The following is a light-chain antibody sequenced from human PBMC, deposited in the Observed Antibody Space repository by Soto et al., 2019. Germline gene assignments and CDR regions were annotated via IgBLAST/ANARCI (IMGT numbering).Light chain of an antibody. CDR1: QNVSSSF. CDR3: QQYSSSPIT. Sequence: EIVLTQSPGTLSLSPGERATLSCRASQNVSSSFLAWFQQKPGQAPRLLIYGASSRATGIPDRFSGSGSGTDFTLTISRLEPEDFAVYYCQQYSSSPITFGQGTRLEIK. CDR2: GAS. V-gene: IGKV3-20*01. J-gene: IGKJ5*01.